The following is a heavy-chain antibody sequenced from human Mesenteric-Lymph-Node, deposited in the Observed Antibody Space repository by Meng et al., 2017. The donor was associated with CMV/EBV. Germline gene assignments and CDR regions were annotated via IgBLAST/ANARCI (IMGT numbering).Heavy chain of an antibody. V-gene: IGHV4-34*01. CDR3: ARHQRWLKSEGGFNY. J-gene: IGHJ4*02. D-gene: IGHD4-23*01. CDR2: INHSGST. CDR1: GGSFSGYY. Sequence: GQLQEGGQGLLKPSEPPSLPCAVYGGSFSGYYWSWIRQPPGKGLEWIGEINHSGSTNYNPSLKSRVTISVDTSKNQFSLKLSSVTAADTAVYYCARHQRWLKSEGGFNYWGQGTLVTVSS.